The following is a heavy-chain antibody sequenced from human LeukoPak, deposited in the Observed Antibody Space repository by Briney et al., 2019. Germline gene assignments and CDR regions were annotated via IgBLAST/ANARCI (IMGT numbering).Heavy chain of an antibody. D-gene: IGHD2-21*02. Sequence: SETLSLTCAVYGGSFSGYYWSWIRQPPGKGLEWIGEINHSGSTNYNPSLKSRVTISVDTSKNQFSLKLSSMTAADTAVYYCARLPPRGDFRRWKPIIDYWGQGTLVTVSS. CDR2: INHSGST. CDR1: GGSFSGYY. CDR3: ARLPPRGDFRRWKPIIDY. J-gene: IGHJ4*02. V-gene: IGHV4-34*01.